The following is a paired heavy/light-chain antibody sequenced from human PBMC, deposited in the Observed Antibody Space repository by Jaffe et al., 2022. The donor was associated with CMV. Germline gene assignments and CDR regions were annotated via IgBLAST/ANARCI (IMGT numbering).Light chain of an antibody. V-gene: IGLV2-23*02. J-gene: IGLJ2*01. Sequence: QSALTQPASVSGSPGQSITISCTGTSSDVGSFNLVSWYQQHPGKAPQVMIYEVNKRPSGVSNRFSGSKSGNTASLTISGLQDEDEAHYYCCSYGGSGSFHVVFGGGTKLTVL. CDR2: EVN. CDR3: CSYGGSGSFHVV. CDR1: SSDVGSFNL.
Heavy chain of an antibody. CDR1: GYTFSNYG. CDR3: ARNVNGAFDI. V-gene: IGHV1-18*04. J-gene: IGHJ3*02. Sequence: QVQLVQSGADMKKPGASVRVSCKASGYTFSNYGISWVRQAPGQGLEWMGWVSGYRRNSNYAQKLQGRVTMTTDTSTTTAYMELRSLTSDDTAIYYCARNVNGAFDIWGQGTIVTVSS. D-gene: IGHD1-1*01. CDR2: VSGYRRNS.